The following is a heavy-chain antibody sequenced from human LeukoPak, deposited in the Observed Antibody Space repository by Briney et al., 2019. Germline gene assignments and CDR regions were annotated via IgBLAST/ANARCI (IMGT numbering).Heavy chain of an antibody. CDR2: ISGSSIYI. D-gene: IGHD3-22*01. Sequence: GGSLRLSCAASGLTFSSYSMNWVRQAPGKGLEWVSSISGSSIYINYADSVKGRFTISSDNAKNSLYLQMNSLRAEDTAVYYCARALYDSSGYYFDYWGQGTLVTVSS. CDR3: ARALYDSSGYYFDY. V-gene: IGHV3-21*01. J-gene: IGHJ4*02. CDR1: GLTFSSYS.